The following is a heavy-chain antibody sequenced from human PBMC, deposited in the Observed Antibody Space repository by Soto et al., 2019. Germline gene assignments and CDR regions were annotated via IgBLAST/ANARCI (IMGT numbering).Heavy chain of an antibody. J-gene: IGHJ3*02. Sequence: PGESLKISCKVSESGLTSSWTAGVRQMPGKGLEWMGIIYPGDSDTRYSPSFQGQVTISADKSISTAYLQWSSLKASDTAMYYCARLHDAFDIWGQGTMVTVS. CDR3: ARLHDAFDI. V-gene: IGHV5-51*01. CDR1: ESGLTSSW. CDR2: IYPGDSDT.